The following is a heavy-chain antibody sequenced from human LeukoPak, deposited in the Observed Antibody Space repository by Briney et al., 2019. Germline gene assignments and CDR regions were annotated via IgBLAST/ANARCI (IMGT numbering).Heavy chain of an antibody. V-gene: IGHV3-23*01. CDR1: GGSFSGYY. D-gene: IGHD3-10*01. J-gene: IGHJ4*02. Sequence: ETLSLTCAVYGGSFSGYYWSWIRQPPGKGLEWISAVSGSGDRTYYAGSVKGRFTISRDNSKNIVYLRMNSLRAEDTAVHFCANSRGYGSGNLWGQGTLVTVSS. CDR3: ANSRGYGSGNL. CDR2: VSGSGDRT.